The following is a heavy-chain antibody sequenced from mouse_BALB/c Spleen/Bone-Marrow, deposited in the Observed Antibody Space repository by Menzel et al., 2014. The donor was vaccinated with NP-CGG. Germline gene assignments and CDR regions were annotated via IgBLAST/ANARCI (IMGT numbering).Heavy chain of an antibody. V-gene: IGHV5-15*02. CDR1: GFTFSDYA. D-gene: IGHD4-1*01. Sequence: EVQLVESGGGLVQPGGSRKLSCAASGFTFSDYAMAWVRQAPGKGPEWVAFISNLAFSIYYADTVTGRFTISRENAKNTLYLEMTSLRSEDTAMYYCAGVWDYWYFDVWGAGTTVTVSS. J-gene: IGHJ1*01. CDR3: AGVWDYWYFDV. CDR2: ISNLAFSI.